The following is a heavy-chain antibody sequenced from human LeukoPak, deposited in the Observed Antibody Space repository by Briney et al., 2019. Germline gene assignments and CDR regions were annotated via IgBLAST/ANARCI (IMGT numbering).Heavy chain of an antibody. D-gene: IGHD2-2*02. CDR3: AKDTCSSTSCYTTAFDI. CDR1: GFTLSDYW. J-gene: IGHJ3*02. V-gene: IGHV3-74*01. CDR2: INSDGTST. Sequence: PGGSLRLSCAASGFTLSDYWMYWGRQAPGKGLVWVSRINSDGTSTNYADSVKGGFTISRDNAKNTLYLQMNSLRAEDMALYYCAKDTCSSTSCYTTAFDIWGQGTMVTVSS.